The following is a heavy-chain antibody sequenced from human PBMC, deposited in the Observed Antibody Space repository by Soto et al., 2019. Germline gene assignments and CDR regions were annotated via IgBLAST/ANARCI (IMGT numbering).Heavy chain of an antibody. CDR3: ARATYCSGGSCYSGDYFDY. J-gene: IGHJ4*02. Sequence: QVQLQQWGAGLLKPSETLSLTCAVYGGSFSGYYWSWIRQPPGKGLEWIGEINHSGSTNYNPSLKGRVTISVDTSKNQFSLKLSSVTAVDTAVYYCARATYCSGGSCYSGDYFDYWGQGTLVTVSS. D-gene: IGHD2-15*01. CDR1: GGSFSGYY. V-gene: IGHV4-34*01. CDR2: INHSGST.